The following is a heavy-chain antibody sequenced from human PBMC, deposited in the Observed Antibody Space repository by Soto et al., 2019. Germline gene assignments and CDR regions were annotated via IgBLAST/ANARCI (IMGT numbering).Heavy chain of an antibody. CDR3: ARDKITGLFDY. CDR1: GGSFSGYY. Sequence: QVQLQQWGAGLLKPSETLSLTCAVYGGSFSGYYWTWIRQPPGTGLEWIGEINHSGSTNYNPSLKSRVTLSVDTSENQFSLKLTSVTAEDTVVYYCARDKITGLFDYWGQGTRVTVSS. V-gene: IGHV4-34*01. J-gene: IGHJ4*02. D-gene: IGHD2-8*02. CDR2: INHSGST.